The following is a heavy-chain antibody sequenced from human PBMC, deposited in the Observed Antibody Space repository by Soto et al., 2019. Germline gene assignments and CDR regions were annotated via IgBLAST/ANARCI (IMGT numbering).Heavy chain of an antibody. CDR2: FTPILDIV. D-gene: IGHD2-8*02. Sequence: QVQLVQSGAEVKKPGSSVKVSCKASGGTFSSFTISWVRQAPGQGLEWMGRFTPILDIVKYAQKVQGRVAITAYKPTSTAYMDVSRLISGFMAGYYCATDAGCTSARCSRWGHGTLVHVS. CDR1: GGTFSSFT. CDR3: ATDAGCTSARCSR. V-gene: IGHV1-69*02. J-gene: IGHJ4*01.